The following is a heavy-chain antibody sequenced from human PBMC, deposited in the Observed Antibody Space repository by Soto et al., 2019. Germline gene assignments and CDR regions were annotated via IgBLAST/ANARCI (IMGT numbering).Heavy chain of an antibody. CDR1: GGSVSSGNYY. J-gene: IGHJ3*02. CDR3: ASPTLGAFDI. V-gene: IGHV4-39*01. Sequence: QLQLQELGPGLVKPSETLSLTCTVSGGSVSSGNYYWGWIRQPPGKGLEWIGSVYYSGSTNYNSSLKSRVTISVYTSKNQFSLRLTSMTAADTAVYYCASPTLGAFDIWGQGTMVTVSS. D-gene: IGHD3-16*01. CDR2: VYYSGST.